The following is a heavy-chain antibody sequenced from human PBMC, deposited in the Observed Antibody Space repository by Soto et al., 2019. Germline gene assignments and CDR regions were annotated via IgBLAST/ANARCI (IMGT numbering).Heavy chain of an antibody. J-gene: IGHJ4*02. D-gene: IGHD5-18*01. CDR3: VRSGYSYGPFDY. CDR2: TYSGGST. CDR1: GFTVRSTY. V-gene: IGHV3-53*01. Sequence: EVQLVESGGGLIQPGGSLRLSCAASGFTVRSTYMSWVRQAPGKGLEWVSVTYSGGSTYYADSVKGRFTISRDNSKNTLYLQMNSLRAEDTAVYYCVRSGYSYGPFDYWGQGTLLTVSS.